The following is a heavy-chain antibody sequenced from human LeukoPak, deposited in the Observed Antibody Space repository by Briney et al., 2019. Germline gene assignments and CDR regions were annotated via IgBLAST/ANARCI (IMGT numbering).Heavy chain of an antibody. CDR2: IFSGGTTI. CDR3: AEGHSGAPFNY. Sequence: GGSLRLSCAASGFTFSSNSMNWVRQAPGKGLEWVSYIFSGGTTIYYADSVKGRLPISRDNAKTSLYLQMNSLGDEDTAVYYCAEGHSGAPFNYWGQGDLVTVSS. V-gene: IGHV3-48*02. J-gene: IGHJ4*02. D-gene: IGHD6-19*01. CDR1: GFTFSSNS.